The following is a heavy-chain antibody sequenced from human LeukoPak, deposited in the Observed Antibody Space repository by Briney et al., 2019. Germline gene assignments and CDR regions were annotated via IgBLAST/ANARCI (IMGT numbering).Heavy chain of an antibody. V-gene: IGHV3-30-3*01. CDR1: GFTFSTYA. D-gene: IGHD1-26*01. Sequence: PGRSLRLSCAASGFTFSTYAMHWVRQAPGKGLEWVAVISYDGSNKYYADSVKGRFTISRDNSKNTLYLQMNSLRAEDTAVYYCARDAGDSGSYYVVPDYWGQGTLVTVSS. CDR2: ISYDGSNK. J-gene: IGHJ4*02. CDR3: ARDAGDSGSYYVVPDY.